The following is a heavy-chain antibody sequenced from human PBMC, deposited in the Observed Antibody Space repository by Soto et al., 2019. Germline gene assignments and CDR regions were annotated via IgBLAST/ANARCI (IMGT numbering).Heavy chain of an antibody. D-gene: IGHD3-22*01. Sequence: PWGSLRLSFAASGFTFSSYSINWVRPSPWKGLEWVSYISSSSSTIYYADSVKGRFTISRDNAKNSLYLQMNSLRAEDTAVYYCATSAYYYDSSGYFLDYWGQGTLVTVSS. J-gene: IGHJ4*02. CDR1: GFTFSSYS. CDR3: ATSAYYYDSSGYFLDY. CDR2: ISSSSSTI. V-gene: IGHV3-48*04.